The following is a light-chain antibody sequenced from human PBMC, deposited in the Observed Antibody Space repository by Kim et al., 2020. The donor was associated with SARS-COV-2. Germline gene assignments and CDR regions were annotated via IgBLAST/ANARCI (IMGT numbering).Light chain of an antibody. CDR3: QSYDDTIVV. CDR2: EDY. V-gene: IGLV6-57*03. Sequence: GAKVNIPCTRSSGPCASRYVHWFQHRPGSVPTTVIFEDYQRPSGVPDRFSGSVDSSSNSASLTISGLKTEDEGYYYCQSYDDTIVVFGGGTQLTVL. J-gene: IGLJ2*01. CDR1: SGPCASRY.